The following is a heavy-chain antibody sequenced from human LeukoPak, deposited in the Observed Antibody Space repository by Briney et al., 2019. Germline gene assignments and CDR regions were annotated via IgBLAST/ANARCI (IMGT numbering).Heavy chain of an antibody. CDR3: AKEVPLWGGASSYPNHWD. D-gene: IGHD1-26*01. J-gene: IGHJ4*02. V-gene: IGHV4-61*09. CDR1: GGSVSTGSYY. Sequence: SQTLSLTCTVSGGSVSTGSYYWSWIRQPAGRGLEWIGHIHTSGTMNYNASLKSRVTISVDTSKNQFSLKLSSVTAADTAVYYCAKEVPLWGGASSYPNHWDWGQGTLVTVSS. CDR2: IHTSGTM.